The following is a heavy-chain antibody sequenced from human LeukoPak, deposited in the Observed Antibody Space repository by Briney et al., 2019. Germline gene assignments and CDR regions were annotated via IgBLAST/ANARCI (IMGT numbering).Heavy chain of an antibody. Sequence: ASVKVSCKASGYTFTNYGINWVRQAPGQGLEWMGWISTYNGNTNYAQNFQGRVTMTTDTSTSTAYMELRTLRSDDTAVYYCASTAGATLNQEYYFDYWGQGTLVTVSS. CDR3: ASTAGATLNQEYYFDY. CDR2: ISTYNGNT. J-gene: IGHJ4*02. V-gene: IGHV1-18*01. D-gene: IGHD1-26*01. CDR1: GYTFTNYG.